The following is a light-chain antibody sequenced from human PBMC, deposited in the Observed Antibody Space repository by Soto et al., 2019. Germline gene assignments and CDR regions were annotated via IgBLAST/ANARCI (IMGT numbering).Light chain of an antibody. Sequence: DIQMTQSPSSVSASVGDRVTITCRASQDISGFLAWYQQKPGTAPKLLIFPSSSLETGVPSRFSGSGSGTDFTLTISSLQPEDFATYYCQQSHNFPLTFCGGTKVEIK. CDR2: PSS. CDR1: QDISGF. CDR3: QQSHNFPLT. J-gene: IGKJ4*01. V-gene: IGKV1-12*01.